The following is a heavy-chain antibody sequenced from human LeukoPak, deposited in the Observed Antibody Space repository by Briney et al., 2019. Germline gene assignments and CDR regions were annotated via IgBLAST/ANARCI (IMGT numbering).Heavy chain of an antibody. CDR3: AKDPGSYYYYYYMDV. CDR2: ISGSGGST. J-gene: IGHJ6*03. Sequence: PGGSLRLSCAASGFTFSSFAMSWVRQAPGKGLEWVSGISGSGGSTYYADSVKGRFTISRDNSKNTLYLQMNSLRAEDTAVYYCAKDPGSYYYYYYMDVWSKGTTVTVSS. V-gene: IGHV3-23*01. CDR1: GFTFSSFA.